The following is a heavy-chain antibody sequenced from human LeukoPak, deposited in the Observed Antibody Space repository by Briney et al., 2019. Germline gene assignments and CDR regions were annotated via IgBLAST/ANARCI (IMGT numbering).Heavy chain of an antibody. J-gene: IGHJ4*02. CDR2: IYPGDSDT. V-gene: IGHV5-51*01. D-gene: IGHD1-20*01. CDR1: GYSFTSYW. CDR3: ARIHGITGTTFDY. Sequence: KDGESLKISCKGSGYSFTSYWVGWVRQMPGKGLEWMGIIYPGDSDTRYSPSFQGQVTISADKSISTAYLQWSSLKASDTAMYYCARIHGITGTTFDYWGQGTLVTVSS.